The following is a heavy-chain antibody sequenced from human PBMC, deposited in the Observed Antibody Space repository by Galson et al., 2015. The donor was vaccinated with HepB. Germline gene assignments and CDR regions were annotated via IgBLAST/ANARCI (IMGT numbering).Heavy chain of an antibody. J-gene: IGHJ5*02. V-gene: IGHV1-18*04. CDR3: ARVRGSGLDPHSWFDV. CDR1: GYTFISYS. D-gene: IGHD3-10*01. Sequence: SVKVSCKASGYTFISYSIVWVRQAPGQGLEWMGWISTYNGNTNYAQNLQGRVTMTRDTSTTTAYMELRSLRSDDTAVYYCARVRGSGLDPHSWFDVWGQGTLVTVSS. CDR2: ISTYNGNT.